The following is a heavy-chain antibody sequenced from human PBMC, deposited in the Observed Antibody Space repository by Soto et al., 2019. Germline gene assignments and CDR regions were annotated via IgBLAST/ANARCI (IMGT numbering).Heavy chain of an antibody. CDR3: AKVVPAAIRVFYYYYYGMDA. V-gene: IGHV3-23*01. Sequence: GGSLRLSCAASGFTFSSYAMSWVRQAPGQGLEWVSAISGSGGSTYYADSAKGRFTISRDNSKNTLYLQMNSLRAEDTAVYYCAKVVPAAIRVFYYYYYGMDAWGQGTTVTVSS. CDR2: ISGSGGST. D-gene: IGHD2-2*02. CDR1: GFTFSSYA. J-gene: IGHJ6*02.